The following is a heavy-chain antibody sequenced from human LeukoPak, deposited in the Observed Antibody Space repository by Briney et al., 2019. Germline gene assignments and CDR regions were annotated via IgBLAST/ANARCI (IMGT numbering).Heavy chain of an antibody. V-gene: IGHV1-3*01. J-gene: IGHJ4*02. CDR2: INAGNGNT. D-gene: IGHD1-1*01. CDR3: ARGGLERRPGNYFDY. Sequence: ASVKVSCKASGGTFSNYAISWVRQAPGQRLEWMGWINAGNGNTKYSQKFQGRVTITRDTSASTAYMELSSLRSEDTAVYYCARGGLERRPGNYFDYWGQGTLVTVSS. CDR1: GGTFSNYA.